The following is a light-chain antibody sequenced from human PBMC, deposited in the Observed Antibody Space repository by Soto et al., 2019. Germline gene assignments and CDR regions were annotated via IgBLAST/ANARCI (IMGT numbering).Light chain of an antibody. CDR1: SSNIGTPYD. J-gene: IGLJ3*02. CDR2: GNN. V-gene: IGLV1-40*01. CDR3: QSYDRTLQWV. Sequence: QSVLTQPPSVSGAPGQRVTISCTGRSSNIGTPYDVHWYQQLPGTAPRLLIYGNNNRPSGVPDRFSGSKSGTSASLAITGLQAEDEAYYYCQSYDRTLQWVFGGGTKLTVL.